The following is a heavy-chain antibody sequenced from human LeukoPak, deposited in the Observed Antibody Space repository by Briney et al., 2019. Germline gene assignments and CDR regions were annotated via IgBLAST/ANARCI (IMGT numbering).Heavy chain of an antibody. CDR2: IKPDGTEE. D-gene: IGHD3-3*02. Sequence: GGSLRLSCAASGFSFSGSWMSWVRQAPGKGPEWVANIKPDGTEEHYVDSVKGRFTVSRDNARNSLFLQMNSLRVDDTAVYYCAKSGSSVFWSWGQGTLVTVSS. CDR1: GFSFSGSW. J-gene: IGHJ5*02. CDR3: AKSGSSVFWS. V-gene: IGHV3-7*03.